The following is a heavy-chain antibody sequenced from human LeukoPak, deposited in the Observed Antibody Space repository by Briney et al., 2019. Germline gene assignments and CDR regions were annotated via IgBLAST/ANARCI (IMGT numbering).Heavy chain of an antibody. J-gene: IGHJ4*02. V-gene: IGHV3-23*01. CDR1: GFTFSSYA. CDR2: ISGSGGST. D-gene: IGHD6-6*01. Sequence: GGSLRLSCAASGFTFSSYAMSWVRQAPGKGLEWVSAISGSGGSTYYAHSVKGRFSISRDNSKNTLYLQMNSLRAEDTAVYYCAKDDGYSSSSPFDYWGQGTLVTVSP. CDR3: AKDDGYSSSSPFDY.